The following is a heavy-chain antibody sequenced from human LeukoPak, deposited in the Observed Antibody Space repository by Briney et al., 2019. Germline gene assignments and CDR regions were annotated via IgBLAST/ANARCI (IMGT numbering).Heavy chain of an antibody. CDR2: FDSEDGET. Sequence: ASVKVSCKVSGYTLTELSMHWVRQAPGKGLEWMGGFDSEDGETIYAQKFQGRVTMTEDTSTDTAYMELSSLRSEDTAVYYCATDYGVRGPYAFDIWGQGTMVTVSS. CDR3: ATDYGVRGPYAFDI. J-gene: IGHJ3*02. V-gene: IGHV1-24*01. CDR1: GYTLTELS. D-gene: IGHD3-10*01.